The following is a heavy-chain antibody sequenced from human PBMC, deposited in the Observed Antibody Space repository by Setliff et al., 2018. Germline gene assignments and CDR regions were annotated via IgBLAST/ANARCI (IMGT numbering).Heavy chain of an antibody. J-gene: IGHJ5*02. V-gene: IGHV4-59*02. CDR2: VHDNGET. CDR3: ARGSTGIYDP. CDR1: GVSVASHY. D-gene: IGHD1-1*01. Sequence: TSETLSLTCTVSGVSVASHYWSWIRQAPGTGLEWIAYVHDNGETNQNPSLKSRVTISVDTSKNQFSLKMTSVTAADTAIYYCARGSTGIYDPWGQGILVTV.